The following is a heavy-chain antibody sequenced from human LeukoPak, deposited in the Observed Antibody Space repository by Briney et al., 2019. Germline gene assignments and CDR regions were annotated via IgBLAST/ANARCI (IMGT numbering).Heavy chain of an antibody. CDR3: ARGAEVDYYDSFVDSIYYFDY. V-gene: IGHV1-18*01. Sequence: ASVKVSCKASGYTFTSYGISWVRQAPGQGLEWMGWISAYNGNTNYAQKLQGRVTMTTDTSTSTAYMELRSLRSDDTAVYYCARGAEVDYYDSFVDSIYYFDYWGQETLVTVSS. D-gene: IGHD3-22*01. J-gene: IGHJ4*02. CDR1: GYTFTSYG. CDR2: ISAYNGNT.